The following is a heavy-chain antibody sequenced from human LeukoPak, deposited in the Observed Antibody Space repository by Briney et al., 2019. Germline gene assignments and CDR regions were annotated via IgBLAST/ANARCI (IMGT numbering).Heavy chain of an antibody. V-gene: IGHV3-30-3*01. CDR1: AFNFNSYA. Sequence: GGSLRLSCVASAFNFNSYAMYWVRQAPGKGLEWVTLISYDGNNEYYADSVKGRFTISRDDSKNTLYLQMNSLRPDDTAVYYCARASYYRALFHYYMDVWGQGTTVIVSS. J-gene: IGHJ6*03. CDR3: ARASYYRALFHYYMDV. D-gene: IGHD3-22*01. CDR2: ISYDGNNE.